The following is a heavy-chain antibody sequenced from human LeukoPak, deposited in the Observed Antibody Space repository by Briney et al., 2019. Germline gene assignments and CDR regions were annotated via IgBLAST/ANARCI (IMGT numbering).Heavy chain of an antibody. CDR3: ATTSVDTAMVLDY. V-gene: IGHV4-31*03. CDR1: GGSTSSGGYY. CDR2: IYYSGST. J-gene: IGHJ4*02. D-gene: IGHD5-18*01. Sequence: SETLSLTCTVSGGSTSSGGYYWSWIRQHPGKGLEWIGYIYYSGSTYYNPSLKGRVTISGETSKNQFSLKLSSVTAADTAVYYCATTSVDTAMVLDYWGQGTLVTVSS.